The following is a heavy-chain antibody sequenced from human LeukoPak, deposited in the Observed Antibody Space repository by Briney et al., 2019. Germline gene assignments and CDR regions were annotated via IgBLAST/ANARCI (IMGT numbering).Heavy chain of an antibody. CDR2: IKQDGSEK. CDR3: ARDEMITFGGVILESPIDY. V-gene: IGHV3-7*01. J-gene: IGHJ4*02. CDR1: GFTFSSYW. D-gene: IGHD3-16*02. Sequence: GGSLRLSCAASGFTFSSYWMSWVRQAPGKGLEWVANIKQDGSEKYYVDSVKGRFTISRDNAKNSLYLQMNSLRAEDTAVYYCARDEMITFGGVILESPIDYWGQGTLVTVSS.